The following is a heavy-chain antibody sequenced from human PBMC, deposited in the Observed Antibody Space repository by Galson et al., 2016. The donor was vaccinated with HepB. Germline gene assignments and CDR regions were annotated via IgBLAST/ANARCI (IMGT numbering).Heavy chain of an antibody. V-gene: IGHV5-51*01. D-gene: IGHD5-18*01. CDR3: ARLPWFDP. CDR1: GYSFTNYW. CDR2: IYPGDSDT. Sequence: QSGAEVKKPGESLKISCKASGYSFTNYWIAWVRQMPGKGLEWMGVIYPGDSDTRYSPSFQGRITISADKSITTAYLQWSSLKASATAMYYCARLPWFDPWGQGPLATVSS. J-gene: IGHJ5*02.